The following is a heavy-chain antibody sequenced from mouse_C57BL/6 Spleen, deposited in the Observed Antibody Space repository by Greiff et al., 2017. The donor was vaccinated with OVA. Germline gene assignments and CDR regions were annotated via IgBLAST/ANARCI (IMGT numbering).Heavy chain of an antibody. Sequence: EVKLMESGGGLVKPGGSLKLSCAASGFTFSDYGMHWVRQAPEKGLEWVAYISSGSSTIYYADTVKGRFTISRDNAKNTLFLQMTSLRSEDTAMYYCAREYDYDGEGFAYWGQGTLVTVSA. CDR3: AREYDYDGEGFAY. D-gene: IGHD2-4*01. CDR1: GFTFSDYG. CDR2: ISSGSSTI. J-gene: IGHJ3*01. V-gene: IGHV5-17*01.